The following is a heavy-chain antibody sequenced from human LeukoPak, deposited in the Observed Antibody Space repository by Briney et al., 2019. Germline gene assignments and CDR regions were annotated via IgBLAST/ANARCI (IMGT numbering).Heavy chain of an antibody. CDR1: GGSISSGGYS. CDR3: ARDAITMVRGVIKDAFDI. CDR2: IYHSGST. J-gene: IGHJ3*02. V-gene: IGHV4-30-2*01. D-gene: IGHD3-10*01. Sequence: SETLSLTCAVSGGSISSGGYSWSWIRQPPGKGLEWIGYIYHSGSTYYNPSLKSRVTISVDTSKNQFSLKLSSVTAADTAVYYCARDAITMVRGVIKDAFDIXXQGXMXTVSS.